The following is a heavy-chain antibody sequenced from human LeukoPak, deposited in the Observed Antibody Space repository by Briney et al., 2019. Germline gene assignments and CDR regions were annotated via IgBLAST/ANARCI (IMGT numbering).Heavy chain of an antibody. CDR2: IYYSGST. J-gene: IGHJ6*03. Sequence: SETLSLTCTVSGGSISSYYWSWIRQPPGKGLEWIGYIYYSGSTNYNPSLKSRVTISVDTSKNQFSLKLSSVTAADTAVYYCARSHPVTTLVYYYYYMDVWGKGTTVTVSS. D-gene: IGHD4-17*01. CDR1: GGSISSYY. CDR3: ARSHPVTTLVYYYYYMDV. V-gene: IGHV4-59*01.